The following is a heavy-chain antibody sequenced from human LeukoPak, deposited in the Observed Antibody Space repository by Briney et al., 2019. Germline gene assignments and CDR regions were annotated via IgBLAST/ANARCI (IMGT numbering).Heavy chain of an antibody. CDR3: AKKGYYDGSGYYMYYFDH. Sequence: GGSLRLSCAASGFNFSRAWMSWVRQAPGKGLEWVSSISSSSSYIYYADSVKGRFTISRDNSKNTLYLQMDSLRAEDTAVYYCAKKGYYDGSGYYMYYFDHWGQGTLVTVSS. V-gene: IGHV3-21*04. D-gene: IGHD3-22*01. CDR1: GFNFSRAW. CDR2: ISSSSSYI. J-gene: IGHJ4*02.